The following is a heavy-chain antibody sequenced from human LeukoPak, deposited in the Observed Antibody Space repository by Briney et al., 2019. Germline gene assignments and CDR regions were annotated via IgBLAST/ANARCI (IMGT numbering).Heavy chain of an antibody. CDR1: GYTFTSYA. Sequence: HRASVKVSCKASGYTFTSYAMHWVRQAPGQRLEWMEWINAGNGNTKYSQKFQGRVTITRDTSASTAYMELSSLRSEDTAVYYCARDTYVWGSYRPLGYWGQGTLVTVSS. D-gene: IGHD3-16*02. CDR3: ARDTYVWGSYRPLGY. J-gene: IGHJ4*02. V-gene: IGHV1-3*01. CDR2: INAGNGNT.